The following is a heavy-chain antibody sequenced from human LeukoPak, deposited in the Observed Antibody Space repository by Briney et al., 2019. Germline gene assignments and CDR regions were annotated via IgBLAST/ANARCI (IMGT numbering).Heavy chain of an antibody. CDR1: GYSISSGYH. V-gene: IGHV4-38-2*02. J-gene: IGHJ4*02. CDR3: ARDGYYDIVTANSDY. CDR2: IYHSGST. D-gene: IGHD3-9*01. Sequence: PSETLSLTCTVSGYSISSGYHWGWIRQPPGKGLEWIGSIYHSGSTYYNPSLKSRVTISVDTSKNQFSLKLSSVTAADTAVYYCARDGYYDIVTANSDYWGQGTLVTVSS.